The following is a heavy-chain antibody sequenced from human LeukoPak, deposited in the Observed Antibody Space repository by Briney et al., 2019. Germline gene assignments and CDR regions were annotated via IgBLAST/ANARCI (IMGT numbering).Heavy chain of an antibody. CDR3: ARGRSITLLRGVAMSDGFDI. Sequence: GGSLRLSCAASGFTVSTNYMNWVRQAPGKGLEWVSFTDTSGNYIYYGDSVKGRFTISRGNAKNLVFLQMNGLRAEDTAVYYCARGRSITLLRGVAMSDGFDIWGQGAMVAVSS. CDR1: GFTVSTNY. D-gene: IGHD3-10*01. J-gene: IGHJ3*02. CDR2: TDTSGNYI. V-gene: IGHV3-21*01.